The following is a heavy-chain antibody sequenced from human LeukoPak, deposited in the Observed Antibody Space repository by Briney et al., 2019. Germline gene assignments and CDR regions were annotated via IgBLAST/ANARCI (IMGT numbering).Heavy chain of an antibody. CDR2: TRNKAYSYTT. Sequence: GGSLRLSCAASGFTFSDHYMDWVRQAPGKGLEWVGCTRNKAYSYTTEYAASVKGRFTISRDDSKNSLYLQMNSLKTEDTAVYYCARSRGGDPLDYWGQGTLVTVSS. CDR1: GFTFSDHY. CDR3: ARSRGGDPLDY. V-gene: IGHV3-72*01. D-gene: IGHD2-21*02. J-gene: IGHJ4*02.